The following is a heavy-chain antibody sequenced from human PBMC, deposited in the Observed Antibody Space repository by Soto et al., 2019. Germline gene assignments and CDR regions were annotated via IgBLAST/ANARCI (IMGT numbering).Heavy chain of an antibody. V-gene: IGHV3-74*01. CDR2: INSDGSST. Sequence: PGGSLRLSCAASGFTFSSYWMHWVRQAPGKGLVWVSRINSDGSSTSYADSVKGRFTISRDNAKNTLYLQMNSLRAEDTAVYYYARDRCSGGSCYYLSDYFDYWGQGTLVTVSS. D-gene: IGHD2-15*01. CDR1: GFTFSSYW. CDR3: ARDRCSGGSCYYLSDYFDY. J-gene: IGHJ4*02.